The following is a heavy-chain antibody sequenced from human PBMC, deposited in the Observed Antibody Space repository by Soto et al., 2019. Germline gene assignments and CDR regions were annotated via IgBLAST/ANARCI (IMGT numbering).Heavy chain of an antibody. CDR1: GFTLRSFT. Sequence: PGGSLRLSCAASGFTLRSFTMNWVRQAPGKGLEWVSTISSNSAYIYYTDALRGRFTISRDNAKNSLHLQMNSLRAEDTAVYYCTRDASRDSSARGWFDPWGPGTLVTVS. D-gene: IGHD6-13*01. CDR3: TRDASRDSSARGWFDP. J-gene: IGHJ5*02. V-gene: IGHV3-21*01. CDR2: ISSNSAYI.